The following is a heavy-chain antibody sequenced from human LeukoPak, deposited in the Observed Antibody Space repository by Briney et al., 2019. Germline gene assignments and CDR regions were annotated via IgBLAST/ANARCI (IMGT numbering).Heavy chain of an antibody. CDR1: GGSISSYY. D-gene: IGHD3-3*02. V-gene: IGHV4-59*01. Sequence: SETLSLTCTVSGGSISSYYWSWIRQPPGKGLEWIGYIYYSGSTNYNPSLKSRVTISVDTSKNQFSLKLSSVTAADTAVYYCAKARSIGSISPYDAFDIWGQGTMVTVSS. J-gene: IGHJ3*02. CDR3: AKARSIGSISPYDAFDI. CDR2: IYYSGST.